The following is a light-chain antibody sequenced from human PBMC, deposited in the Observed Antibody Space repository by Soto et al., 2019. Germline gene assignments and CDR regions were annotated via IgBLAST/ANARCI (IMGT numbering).Light chain of an antibody. CDR1: QSVSSTY. J-gene: IGKJ2*01. Sequence: EIVLTQSPGTLSLSPGERATLSCRASQSVSSTYLAWYQQKPGQAPRLLIYSASSRATGIPDRFSGSGSGTDFTLTISSLQSEDFAVYYCQQYDKWPQFTFGQGTKVEMK. V-gene: IGKV3-20*01. CDR2: SAS. CDR3: QQYDKWPQFT.